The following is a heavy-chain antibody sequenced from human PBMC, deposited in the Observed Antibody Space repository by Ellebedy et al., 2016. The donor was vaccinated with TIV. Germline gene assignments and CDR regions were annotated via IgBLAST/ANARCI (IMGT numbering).Heavy chain of an antibody. D-gene: IGHD3-9*01. CDR2: INPNSGGT. CDR3: ARDGYDILTGYFWTNWFDP. CDR1: GYTFTGYY. J-gene: IGHJ5*02. Sequence: ASVKVSXXASGYTFTGYYMHWVRQAPGQGLEWMGWINPNSGGTNYAQKFQGRVTMTRDTSISTAYMELSRLRSDDTAVYYCARDGYDILTGYFWTNWFDPWGQGTLVTVSS. V-gene: IGHV1-2*02.